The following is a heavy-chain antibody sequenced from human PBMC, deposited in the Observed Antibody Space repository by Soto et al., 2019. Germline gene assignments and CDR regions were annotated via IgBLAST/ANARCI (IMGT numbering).Heavy chain of an antibody. Sequence: QITLKESGPPLVKPTQTLTLTCAFSGFSATSSGVGVAWLRQPPGKALEWLAVIYWDDADQYRPSLQTILTIIKDTSKHQVVLTMTNMAPVDTGTYYCARLIRGALAYYFDSWGKGTLVTVTS. CDR1: GFSATSSGVG. CDR3: ARLIRGALAYYFDS. V-gene: IGHV2-5*02. CDR2: IYWDDAD. D-gene: IGHD3-10*01. J-gene: IGHJ4*02.